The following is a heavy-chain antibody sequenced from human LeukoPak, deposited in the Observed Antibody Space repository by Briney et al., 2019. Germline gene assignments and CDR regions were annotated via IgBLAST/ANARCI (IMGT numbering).Heavy chain of an antibody. V-gene: IGHV1-46*01. Sequence: GASVKVSCKASGYTFTGYYMHWVRQAPGQGLEWMGIINPSGGSTSYAQKFQGRVTMTRDMSTSTVYMELSSLRSEDTAVYYCARDRYYDSSGVGAFDIWGQGTMVTVSS. CDR3: ARDRYYDSSGVGAFDI. CDR2: INPSGGST. CDR1: GYTFTGYY. J-gene: IGHJ3*02. D-gene: IGHD3-22*01.